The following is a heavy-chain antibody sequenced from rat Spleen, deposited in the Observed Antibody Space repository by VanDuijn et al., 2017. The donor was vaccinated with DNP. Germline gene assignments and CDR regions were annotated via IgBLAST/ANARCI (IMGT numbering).Heavy chain of an antibody. CDR2: ISTDGGSS. D-gene: IGHD1-11*01. J-gene: IGHJ4*01. CDR3: AKDKYGGFAMGA. V-gene: IGHV5-58*01. CDR1: GFTFSSYW. Sequence: EVQLVETGGGLVQPGRSLKLSCVASGFTFSSYWMYWIRQAPGKGLEWVASISTDGGSSSYPDSVKGRFTVSRDNAESTIYLQMNSLRSEDTATYYCAKDKYGGFAMGAWGQGTSVTVSS.